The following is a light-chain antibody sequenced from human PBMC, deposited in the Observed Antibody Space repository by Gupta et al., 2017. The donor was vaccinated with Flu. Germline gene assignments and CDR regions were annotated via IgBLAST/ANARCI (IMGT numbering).Light chain of an antibody. J-gene: IGKJ4*01. Sequence: EIAMTQSPAPLSVSPGERVTLSCRASPSVTSNLFWYQQKPGQAPRLFIYGATTRGTGVPCRCGGSGSGTEFTLTISSLQYEDFAVYYCQQEQKWQITFGGGTKVDVK. CDR2: GAT. V-gene: IGKV3-15*01. CDR3: QQEQKWQIT. CDR1: PSVTSN.